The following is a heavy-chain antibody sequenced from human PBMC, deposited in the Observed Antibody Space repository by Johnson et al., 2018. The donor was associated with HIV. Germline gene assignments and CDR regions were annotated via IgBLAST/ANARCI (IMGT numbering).Heavy chain of an antibody. Sequence: QVQLVESGGGVVQPGRSLRLSCAASGFTFSSYAVHWVRQAPGKGLEWVAVISYDGSNKYYADSVNGRFTITRDNSKNTLHLQMNSLSAEDTAVYYCARRGVGAFDIWGQGTMVTVSS. D-gene: IGHD1-26*01. CDR3: ARRGVGAFDI. V-gene: IGHV3-30-3*01. CDR2: ISYDGSNK. J-gene: IGHJ3*02. CDR1: GFTFSSYA.